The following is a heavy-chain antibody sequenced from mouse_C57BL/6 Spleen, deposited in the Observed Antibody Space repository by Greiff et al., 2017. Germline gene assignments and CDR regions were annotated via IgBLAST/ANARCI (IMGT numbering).Heavy chain of an antibody. CDR1: GYTFTSYW. J-gene: IGHJ4*01. V-gene: IGHV1-59*01. CDR3: ASSYGRDAMDY. CDR2: IDPSDSYT. Sequence: QVQLQQPGAELVRPGTSVKLSCKASGYTFTSYWMHWVKQRPGQGLEWIGVIDPSDSYTNYNQKFKGKATLTVDTSSSTAYMQLSSLTSEDSAVYYWASSYGRDAMDYWGQGTSVTVSS. D-gene: IGHD1-1*01.